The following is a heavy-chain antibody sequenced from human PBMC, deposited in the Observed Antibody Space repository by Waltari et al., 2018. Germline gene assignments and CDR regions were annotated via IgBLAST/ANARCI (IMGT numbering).Heavy chain of an antibody. CDR2: INAGNGNK. D-gene: IGHD3-16*01. J-gene: IGHJ5*02. CDR1: GYTFTSYA. V-gene: IGHV1-3*01. CDR3: ARAPTGGAAQRNWIDP. Sequence: QVQLVQSGAEVKKPGASVKVSCKASGYTFTSYAMHWVRQAPGQRLEWMGWINAGNGNKKNSQKFEGRVTITRDTSASTAYMELSSLRSEDTAVYYCARAPTGGAAQRNWIDPWGQGTLVTVSS.